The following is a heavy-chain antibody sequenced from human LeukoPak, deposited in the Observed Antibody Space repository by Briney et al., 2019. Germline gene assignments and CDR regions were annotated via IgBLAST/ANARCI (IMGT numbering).Heavy chain of an antibody. D-gene: IGHD3-3*01. CDR1: GGTFSSYA. V-gene: IGHV1-69*05. CDR3: ARDRYRYDFWSGYSTLGYYYYYMDV. CDR2: IIPIFGTA. J-gene: IGHJ6*03. Sequence: GASVKVSCKASGGTFSSYAISWVRQAPGQGLEWMGGIIPIFGTANYAQKFQGGVTITTDESTSTAYMELSSLRSEDTAVYYCARDRYRYDFWSGYSTLGYYYYYMDVWGKGTTVTVSS.